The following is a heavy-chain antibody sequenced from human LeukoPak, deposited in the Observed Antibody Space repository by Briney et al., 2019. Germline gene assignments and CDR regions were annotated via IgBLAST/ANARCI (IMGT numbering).Heavy chain of an antibody. CDR3: ARVGDHFHWYLDL. J-gene: IGHJ2*01. D-gene: IGHD3-3*02. CDR2: LYSGSST. V-gene: IGHV3-53*01. Sequence: GGSLRLSCAASGLTVSTNYMNWVRQAPGKGLEWVSILYSGSSTYYADSVEGRFIVSRDSSKNTLSLQMNDLRAEDTAVYYWARVGDHFHWYLDLWGRGTLVTVSS. CDR1: GLTVSTNY.